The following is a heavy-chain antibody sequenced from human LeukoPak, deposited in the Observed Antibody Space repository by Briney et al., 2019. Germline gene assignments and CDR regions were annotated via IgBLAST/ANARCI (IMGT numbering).Heavy chain of an antibody. Sequence: PSETLSLTCAVPGISFSDYYWSWVRQSPGKGLEWIGEISHSGGSKYNPSLKSRVAISIDTSKNQFSLRLTSVTAADTALYYCARGNELYISGTFDYWGQGTLVTVSS. CDR3: ARGNELYISGTFDY. V-gene: IGHV4-34*01. J-gene: IGHJ4*02. CDR1: GISFSDYY. CDR2: ISHSGGS. D-gene: IGHD6-19*01.